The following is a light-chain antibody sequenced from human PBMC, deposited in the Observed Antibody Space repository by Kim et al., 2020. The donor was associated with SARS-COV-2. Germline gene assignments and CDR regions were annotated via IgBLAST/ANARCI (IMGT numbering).Light chain of an antibody. CDR3: CSYANGGTWV. J-gene: IGLJ3*02. CDR1: NNDVGSHDL. Sequence: GQSITMPCSETNNDVGSHDLVSWYQHHPGTAPKLVIYGDNQRPSGVSSRFSGSKSGNTASLTISGLQPEDEADYYCCSYANGGTWVFGGGTKVTVL. V-gene: IGLV2-23*01. CDR2: GDN.